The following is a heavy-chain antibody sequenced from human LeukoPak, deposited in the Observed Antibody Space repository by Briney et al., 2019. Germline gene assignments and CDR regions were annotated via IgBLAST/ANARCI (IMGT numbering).Heavy chain of an antibody. CDR3: AKRGVVIRVILVGFHKEAYYFDS. CDR2: ISDSGGGT. Sequence: GGSLRLPFAVSEITLSNYGMSWVRQAPGKGLEWVPGISDSGGGTRYADSVKGRFTISRDNPKNTLYLQMNSLRVEDTAVYFCAKRGVVIRVILVGFHKEAYYFDSWGQGALVTVSS. J-gene: IGHJ4*02. V-gene: IGHV3-23*01. CDR1: EITLSNYG. D-gene: IGHD3-22*01.